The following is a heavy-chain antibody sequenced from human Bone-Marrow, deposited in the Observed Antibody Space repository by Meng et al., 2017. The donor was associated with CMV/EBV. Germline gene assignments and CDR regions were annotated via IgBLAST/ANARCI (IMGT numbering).Heavy chain of an antibody. CDR1: GFTFSTNN. Sequence: LSLTCAASGFTFSTNNMNWVRQAPGKGLEWVSSISSSSAYIYYIDSVKGRFTISRDNAKNSLYLQMNSLRAEDTAVYYCARDSPVRSSSGDYYYGMDVWGQGTTVTVSS. J-gene: IGHJ6*02. CDR2: ISSSSAYI. D-gene: IGHD6-13*01. V-gene: IGHV3-21*01. CDR3: ARDSPVRSSSGDYYYGMDV.